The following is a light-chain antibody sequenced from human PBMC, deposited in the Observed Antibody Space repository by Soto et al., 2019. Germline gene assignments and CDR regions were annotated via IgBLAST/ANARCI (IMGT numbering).Light chain of an antibody. V-gene: IGKV1-5*01. J-gene: IGKJ5*01. CDR3: QQFNNYR. Sequence: DIQMTQCPSTLSGSVGDRVTITCRASQTISSWLAWYQQKPGKAPKLLIYDASSLESGVPSRFSGSGSGTDFTLTISSLQPEDFATYYCQQFNNYRFGQGTRLEIK. CDR1: QTISSW. CDR2: DAS.